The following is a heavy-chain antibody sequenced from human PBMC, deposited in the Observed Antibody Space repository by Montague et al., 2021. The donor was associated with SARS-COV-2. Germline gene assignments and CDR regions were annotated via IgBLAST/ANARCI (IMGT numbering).Heavy chain of an antibody. Sequence: SLRLSCAASGFTFSSYAMHWVRQAPGKGLEWVAVISYDGSNEYYADSVKGRFTISRDNSKNTLYLQMNSLRAEDTAVYYCARVGSGSYYGYFDYWGQGTLVTVSS. CDR1: GFTFSSYA. CDR2: ISYDGSNE. V-gene: IGHV3-30*04. D-gene: IGHD1-26*01. J-gene: IGHJ4*02. CDR3: ARVGSGSYYGYFDY.